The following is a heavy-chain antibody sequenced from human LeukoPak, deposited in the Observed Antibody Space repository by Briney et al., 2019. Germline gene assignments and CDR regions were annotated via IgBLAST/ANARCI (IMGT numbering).Heavy chain of an antibody. CDR3: AREAYYDILTGYPIGPYYFDY. Sequence: PSETLFLTRAVYGGSFSGYYWSWIRQPPGKGLEWIGEINHSGSTNYNPSLKSRVTISVDTSKNQFSLKLSSVTAADTAVYYCAREAYYDILTGYPIGPYYFDYWGQGTLVTVSS. CDR1: GGSFSGYY. D-gene: IGHD3-9*01. V-gene: IGHV4-34*01. CDR2: INHSGST. J-gene: IGHJ4*02.